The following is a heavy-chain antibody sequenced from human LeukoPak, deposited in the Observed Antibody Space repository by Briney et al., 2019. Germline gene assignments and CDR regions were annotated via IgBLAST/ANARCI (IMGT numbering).Heavy chain of an antibody. CDR3: ARDRGYCTGGTCYSGNDF. J-gene: IGHJ4*02. CDR1: GFTFSNHA. V-gene: IGHV3-30*04. CDR2: PSFDGTYK. Sequence: PGGSLRLSCAASGFTFSNHAMHWVRQAPGKGLEWVAVPSFDGTYKYYGDSVKGRFTISRDNSKNTLYLQMDSLRAEDTAVYYCARDRGYCTGGTCYSGNDFWGQGTLVTVSS. D-gene: IGHD2-15*01.